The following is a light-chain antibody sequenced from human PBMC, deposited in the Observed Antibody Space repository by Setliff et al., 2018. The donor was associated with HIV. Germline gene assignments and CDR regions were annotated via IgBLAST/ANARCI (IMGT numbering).Light chain of an antibody. Sequence: QSVLTQPASVSGSPGQSITISCTGTSSDVGGYNYVSWYQQHPGKAPKLMIFEVSNRPSGVSNRFSGSKSGNTASLTISGLQAEDEADYYCSSYGSSGTFYVFGTGTKVTVL. CDR1: SSDVGGYNY. V-gene: IGLV2-14*01. CDR2: EVS. J-gene: IGLJ1*01. CDR3: SSYGSSGTFYV.